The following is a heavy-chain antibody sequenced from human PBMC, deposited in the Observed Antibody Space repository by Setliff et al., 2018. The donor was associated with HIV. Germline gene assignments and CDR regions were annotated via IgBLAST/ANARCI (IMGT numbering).Heavy chain of an antibody. CDR1: GYTFSDYE. CDR3: ATTEGGYTVNSDSSGSRYFDH. Sequence: ASVKVSCKASGYTFSDYEIHWLRQAPGQGPEWLGWINTEHGGAYYAQNFQGRVSVTRDTSISTAYMELRSLKSDDTAIYYCATTEGGYTVNSDSSGSRYFDHWGQGTRVTVSS. CDR2: INTEHGGA. J-gene: IGHJ4*02. V-gene: IGHV1-2*02. D-gene: IGHD3-22*01.